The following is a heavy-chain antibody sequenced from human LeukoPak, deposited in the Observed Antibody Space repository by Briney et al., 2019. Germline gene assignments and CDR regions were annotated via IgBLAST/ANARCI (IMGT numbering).Heavy chain of an antibody. J-gene: IGHJ3*02. CDR1: GYTLTELS. Sequence: ASVKVSCKVSGYTLTELSMHWVRQAPGQRLEWMGWINAGNGNTNYAQKLQGRVTMTTDTSTSTAYMELRSLRSDDTAVYYCARDIAAAPRAFDIWGQGTMVTVSS. CDR3: ARDIAAAPRAFDI. D-gene: IGHD6-13*01. V-gene: IGHV1-3*01. CDR2: INAGNGNT.